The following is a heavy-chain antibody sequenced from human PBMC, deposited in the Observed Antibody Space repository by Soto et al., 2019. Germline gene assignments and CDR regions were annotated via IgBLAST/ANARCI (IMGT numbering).Heavy chain of an antibody. J-gene: IGHJ4*02. CDR3: ARLADTAMAVRDY. Sequence: SETLSLTCTVSGGSISSSSYYWGWIRQPPGKGLEWIGSIYYSGSTYYNPSLKSRVTISVDTSKNQFSLKLSSVTAADTAVYNCARLADTAMAVRDYWGQGTLVTVSS. CDR1: GGSISSSSYY. D-gene: IGHD5-18*01. V-gene: IGHV4-39*01. CDR2: IYYSGST.